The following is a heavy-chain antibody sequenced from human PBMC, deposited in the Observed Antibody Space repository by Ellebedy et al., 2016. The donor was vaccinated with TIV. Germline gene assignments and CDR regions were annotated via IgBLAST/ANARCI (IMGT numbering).Heavy chain of an antibody. CDR3: KTDSHSSGWYFRPDYSYYYGADV. CDR1: GFTFTDAW. CDR2: IKSKVGGGTT. Sequence: PGGSLRLSCVGSGFTFTDAWVTWVRQALGKGLEWVGRIKSKVGGGTTDYAAPVKGRFTISRDDSKDTVYLQMNTLESEDTGVYYCKTDSHSSGWYFRPDYSYYYGADVWGQGTTVTVSS. V-gene: IGHV3-15*01. J-gene: IGHJ6*02. D-gene: IGHD6-19*01.